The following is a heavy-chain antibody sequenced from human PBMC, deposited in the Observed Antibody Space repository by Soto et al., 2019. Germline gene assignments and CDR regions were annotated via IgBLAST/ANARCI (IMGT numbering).Heavy chain of an antibody. J-gene: IGHJ4*01. V-gene: IGHV3-7*04. CDR2: IKEDGSEK. D-gene: IGHD6-19*01. CDR3: ARVAYGNGWIFDY. CDR1: GFTFSSYW. Sequence: EVQLVESGGGLVQPGGSLRVSCAASGFTFSSYWMSWVRQAPGKGLEWVANIKEDGSEKYYVDSVKGRFTLSRDNAKNSLQLQMKSLRVEDTGIYFCARVAYGNGWIFDYWGRGTLVTVSS.